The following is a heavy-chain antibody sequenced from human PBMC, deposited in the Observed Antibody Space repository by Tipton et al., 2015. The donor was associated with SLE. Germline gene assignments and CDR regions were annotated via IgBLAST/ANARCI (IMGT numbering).Heavy chain of an antibody. CDR2: IYYSGST. J-gene: IGHJ3*02. CDR1: GGSISSHY. CDR3: ARANTIFGVGPDAFDI. Sequence: TLSLTCTVSGGSISSHYWSWIRQPPGKGLEWVGYIYYSGSTNYNPSLKSRVTISVDTSKNQFSLKLSSVTAADTAVYYCARANTIFGVGPDAFDIWGQGTMVTVSS. V-gene: IGHV4-59*11. D-gene: IGHD3-3*01.